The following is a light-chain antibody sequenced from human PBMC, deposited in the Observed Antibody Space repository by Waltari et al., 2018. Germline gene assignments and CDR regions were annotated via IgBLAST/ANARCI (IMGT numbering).Light chain of an antibody. J-gene: IGKJ1*01. CDR1: QSVGPK. CDR2: GAS. V-gene: IGKV3-15*01. Sequence: EIVMTQSPVTLSVSPGERATLPCRASQSVGPKLAWYQQKPGQAPRLLIYGASTRATGIAARFSGSGSGTEFTLTISSLQSEDFAIYYCQQYNLWPWTFDQGTKVDIK. CDR3: QQYNLWPWT.